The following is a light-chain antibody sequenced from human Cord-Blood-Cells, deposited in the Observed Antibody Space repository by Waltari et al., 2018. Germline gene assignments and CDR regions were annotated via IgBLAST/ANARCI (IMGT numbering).Light chain of an antibody. CDR1: QSISSW. V-gene: IGKV1-5*03. CDR2: KAS. CDR3: QQYNSYSRYS. Sequence: IQMTQPPSTLTAAVGERVTITCRASQSISSWLAWYQQKPGKAPKLLIYKASSLESGVPSRFSGTGSGTEFTLTISSLQPDDFATYYCQQYNSYSRYSFGQGTKLEI. J-gene: IGKJ2*03.